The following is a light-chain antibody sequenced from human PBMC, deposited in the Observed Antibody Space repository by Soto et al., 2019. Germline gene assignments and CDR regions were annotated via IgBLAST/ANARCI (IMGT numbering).Light chain of an antibody. Sequence: DIEVTQYNSTLSASVGDRVTITCRASQSISSYLNWYQQKPGKAPKLLIYAASSLQSGVPSRFSGSGSGTDFTLTISSLQPEDFATYYCQQSYSTPLCFGPVSKVD. CDR1: QSISSY. V-gene: IGKV1-39*01. CDR2: AAS. CDR3: QQSYSTPLC. J-gene: IGKJ3*01.